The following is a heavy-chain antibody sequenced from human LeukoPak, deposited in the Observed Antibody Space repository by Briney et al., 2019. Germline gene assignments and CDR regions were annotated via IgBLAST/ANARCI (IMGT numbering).Heavy chain of an antibody. CDR1: GFTFSDYY. Sequence: GGSLRLSCAASGFTFSDYYMSWIRQAPGKGLEWVSYISSSGSTIYYADSVKGRFTISRDNSKNTVYLQMNSLRAEDTAVYYCAKFHVPAGTSSAAYFDYWGQGTLIIVSS. V-gene: IGHV3-11*01. D-gene: IGHD6-13*01. CDR2: ISSSGSTI. J-gene: IGHJ4*02. CDR3: AKFHVPAGTSSAAYFDY.